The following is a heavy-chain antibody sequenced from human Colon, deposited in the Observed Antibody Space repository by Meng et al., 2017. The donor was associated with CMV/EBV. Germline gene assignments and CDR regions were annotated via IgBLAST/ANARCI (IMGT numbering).Heavy chain of an antibody. Sequence: GESLKISCATSGFTFSSYDMTWVRQAPGKGLEWVSRIDGGDNTFYADSVKGRSTISRDNARNTLYLQMNTLRAEDTAVYYCVREDGVVASRGNRFDPWGQGTLVTVSS. CDR1: GFTFSSYD. D-gene: IGHD3-10*01. J-gene: IGHJ5*02. V-gene: IGHV3-66*01. CDR3: VREDGVVASRGNRFDP. CDR2: IDGGDNT.